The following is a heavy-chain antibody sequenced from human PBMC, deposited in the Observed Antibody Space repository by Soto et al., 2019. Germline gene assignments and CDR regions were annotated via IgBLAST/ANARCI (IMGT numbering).Heavy chain of an antibody. D-gene: IGHD6-13*01. CDR1: GFTFSTYS. CDR2: ISSSSGHI. V-gene: IGHV3-21*01. CDR3: ARARVAAFDQ. J-gene: IGHJ4*02. Sequence: GGSLRLSCVTSGFTFSTYSMKWVRQAPGRGLEWVSSISSSSGHINFADSVKGRFTISRDNAKNSMYLQMDSLRAEDTAVYYCARARVAAFDQWGQGTLVTVSS.